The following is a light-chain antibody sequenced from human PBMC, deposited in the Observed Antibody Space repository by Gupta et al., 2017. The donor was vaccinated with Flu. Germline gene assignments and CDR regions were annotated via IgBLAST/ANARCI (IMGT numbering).Light chain of an antibody. CDR2: AAS. CDR1: QGISSY. Sequence: PSSLSASTGDRVTITCRASQGISSYLAWYQQKPGKAPKLLIYAASTLQSGVPSRFSGSGSGTDFTLTISCLQSEDFATYYCQQDDSSPHTFGQGTKLEIK. J-gene: IGKJ2*01. CDR3: QQDDSSPHT. V-gene: IGKV1-8*01.